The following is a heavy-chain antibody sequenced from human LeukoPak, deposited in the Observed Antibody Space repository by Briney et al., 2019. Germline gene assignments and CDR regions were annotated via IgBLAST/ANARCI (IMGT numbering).Heavy chain of an antibody. D-gene: IGHD1/OR15-1a*01. J-gene: IGHJ4*02. Sequence: PSETLSLTCTVSGVSINTYFWSWIRQPPGKGLEWIGYVYYNGITNYNPFLKSRVSISLDTSKNQFSLRLNSVTAAETAVYYCASQLGGTTFHWGQGNLVTVSS. CDR3: ASQLGGTTFH. V-gene: IGHV4-59*01. CDR2: VYYNGIT. CDR1: GVSINTYF.